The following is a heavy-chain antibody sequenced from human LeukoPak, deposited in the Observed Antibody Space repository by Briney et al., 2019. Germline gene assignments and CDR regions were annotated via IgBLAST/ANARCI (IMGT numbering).Heavy chain of an antibody. Sequence: PGGSLRLSCAASGFTFSSYSMNWVRQAPGKGLEWVSSISSSSSYIYYADSVKGRFTISRDNAKNSLYLQMNSLRVDDTALYYCARELTMVRGVREVWGQGTLVTVSS. CDR2: ISSSSSYI. CDR3: ARELTMVRGVREV. CDR1: GFTFSSYS. D-gene: IGHD3-10*01. J-gene: IGHJ4*02. V-gene: IGHV3-21*01.